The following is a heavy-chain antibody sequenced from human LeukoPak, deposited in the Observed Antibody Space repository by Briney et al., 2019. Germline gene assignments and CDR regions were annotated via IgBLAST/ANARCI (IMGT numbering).Heavy chain of an antibody. D-gene: IGHD3-10*01. CDR3: ARHERGATMVRGASSMDV. V-gene: IGHV4-39*01. J-gene: IGHJ6*03. Sequence: SETLSLTCTVSGGSISSSSYYWGWIRQPPGKGLEWIGSIYYSGSTYYNSSLRSRITISVDTSKNQFSLKLSFVTAADTAVYYCARHERGATMVRGASSMDVWGKGTTVTISS. CDR1: GGSISSSSYY. CDR2: IYYSGST.